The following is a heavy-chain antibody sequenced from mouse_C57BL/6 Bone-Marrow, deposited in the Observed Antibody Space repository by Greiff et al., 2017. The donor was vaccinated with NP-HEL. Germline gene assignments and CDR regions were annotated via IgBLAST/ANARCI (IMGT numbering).Heavy chain of an antibody. J-gene: IGHJ3*01. Sequence: DVQLQESGPVLVKPGASVKMSCKASGYTFTDYYMNWVKQSHGKSLEWIGVINPYNGGTSYNQKFKGKATLTVDKSSSTAYMELNSLTSEDSAVYYCARSDGNYEFAYWGQGTLVTVSA. CDR3: ARSDGNYEFAY. D-gene: IGHD2-1*01. V-gene: IGHV1-19*01. CDR1: GYTFTDYY. CDR2: INPYNGGT.